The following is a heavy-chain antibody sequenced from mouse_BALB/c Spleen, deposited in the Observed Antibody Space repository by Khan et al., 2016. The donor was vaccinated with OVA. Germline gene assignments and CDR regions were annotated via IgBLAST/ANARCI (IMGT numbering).Heavy chain of an antibody. CDR3: DRTARIKY. V-gene: IGHV3-2*02. J-gene: IGHJ2*01. CDR2: ISYSGST. Sequence: EVKLEESGPGLVKPSQSLSLTCTVTGYSITSGYGWNWIRQFPGNKLEWMGYISYSGSTNYNPSLKSRISITRDTSKNQFFLQLNSVTTEDTATYYCDRTARIKYWGQGTTRTVSS. D-gene: IGHD1-2*01. CDR1: GYSITSGYG.